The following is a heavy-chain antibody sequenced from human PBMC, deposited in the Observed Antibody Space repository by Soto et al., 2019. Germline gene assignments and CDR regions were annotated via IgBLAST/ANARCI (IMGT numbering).Heavy chain of an antibody. CDR1: GYTFTTYS. Sequence: ASVKVSCKASGYTFTTYSMHWVRQAPGHRLEWMGWSNAGNGYTQYSQDFQGRVNITRDTSASTAYMELSSLRSEDMAVYYCARDGGSGMDVWGQGTTVTVSS. V-gene: IGHV1-3*02. CDR2: SNAGNGYT. J-gene: IGHJ6*02. D-gene: IGHD3-16*01. CDR3: ARDGGSGMDV.